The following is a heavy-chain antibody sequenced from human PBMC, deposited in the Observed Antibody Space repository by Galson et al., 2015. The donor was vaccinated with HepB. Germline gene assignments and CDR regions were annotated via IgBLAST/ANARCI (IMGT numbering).Heavy chain of an antibody. Sequence: SLRLSCAASGFTFSNAWMSWVRQAPGKGLEWVGRIKSKTDGGTTEYAAPVKGRFTISRDDSKNTLYLQMNSLKTEDTAVYYCTTRGQEYCSSTSCYYFPLEMDYWGQETLVTVSS. CDR2: IKSKTDGGTT. CDR3: TTRGQEYCSSTSCYYFPLEMDY. V-gene: IGHV3-15*01. D-gene: IGHD2-2*01. J-gene: IGHJ4*02. CDR1: GFTFSNAW.